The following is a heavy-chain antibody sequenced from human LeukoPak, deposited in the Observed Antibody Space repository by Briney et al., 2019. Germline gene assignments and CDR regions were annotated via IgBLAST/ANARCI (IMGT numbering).Heavy chain of an antibody. V-gene: IGHV3-13*01. D-gene: IGHD6-19*01. J-gene: IGHJ4*02. CDR2: IGIRGDT. Sequence: PGGPLRLSCAASGFTFIDYDMHWVRQGIGKGLKWVSTIGIRGDTHYSGSVKGRFPISRENAERSLYLQMNSLRAEDTAVYYCARGGIQVSGIDEFDYWGQGTLVTVSS. CDR3: ARGGIQVSGIDEFDY. CDR1: GFTFIDYD.